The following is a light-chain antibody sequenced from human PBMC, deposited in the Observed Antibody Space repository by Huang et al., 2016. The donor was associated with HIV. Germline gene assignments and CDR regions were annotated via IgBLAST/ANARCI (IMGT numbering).Light chain of an antibody. CDR2: GAS. CDR3: QQYNNWPPAT. Sequence: EIVMTQSPATLSVSPGERATLSCRASQSVSSNLAWYQQKLGQAPRLLSYGASTRSTGIAARCGGGGAGTECTLTISSLQSEDFAVYYCQQYNNWPPATFGPGTKVDIK. V-gene: IGKV3-15*01. CDR1: QSVSSN. J-gene: IGKJ3*01.